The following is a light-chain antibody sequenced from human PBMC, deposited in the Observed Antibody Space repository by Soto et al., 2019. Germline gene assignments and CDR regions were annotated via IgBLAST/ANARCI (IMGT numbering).Light chain of an antibody. J-gene: IGKJ1*01. Sequence: DIQMTQSPSTLSASVRDRVTITCRASQTISSWLAWFQQRPGRAPKFLIYKASSLKNGVPLRFSGSGSGTQFTLTNSSLQPDDFATYYCQQYSSYSWTFGQGTKVDI. V-gene: IGKV1-5*03. CDR1: QTISSW. CDR3: QQYSSYSWT. CDR2: KAS.